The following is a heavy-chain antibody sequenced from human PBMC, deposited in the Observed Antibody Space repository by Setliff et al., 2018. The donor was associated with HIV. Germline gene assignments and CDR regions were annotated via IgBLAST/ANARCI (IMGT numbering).Heavy chain of an antibody. V-gene: IGHV1-18*01. D-gene: IGHD3-3*01. Sequence: ASVKVSCKASGYTFSSYDIHWVRQATGQGLEWMGWISASNDNTNYAQKFQGRVTMTTDTSTNTAYMELRSLRADDTAVYYCAKDQDGLQFLEWLQPTFDIWGQGTMVTVSS. CDR1: GYTFSSYD. J-gene: IGHJ3*02. CDR3: AKDQDGLQFLEWLQPTFDI. CDR2: ISASNDNT.